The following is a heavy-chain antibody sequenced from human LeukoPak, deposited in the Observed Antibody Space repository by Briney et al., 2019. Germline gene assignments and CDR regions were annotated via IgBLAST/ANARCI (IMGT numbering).Heavy chain of an antibody. D-gene: IGHD3-16*01. CDR3: ARNPGGSYYYYGMDV. V-gene: IGHV1-18*01. CDR2: ISAYTGDT. Sequence: GASVKVSCKASGYTFSNYGVSWVRQAPGQGLEWMGWISAYTGDTDYARTLQGRVTMTTDTSTNTAYMELRTLRSDDTAVYYCARNPGGSYYYYGMDVWGQGTTVTVSS. CDR1: GYTFSNYG. J-gene: IGHJ6*02.